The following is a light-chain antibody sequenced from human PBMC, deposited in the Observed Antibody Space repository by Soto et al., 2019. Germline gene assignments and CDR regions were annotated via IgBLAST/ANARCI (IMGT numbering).Light chain of an antibody. V-gene: IGKV3-20*01. Sequence: EIVLTQSPGTLSLSPGERATLSCRASQSISSSYLAWYQQKPGQAPRLLIYGASSRATGNPDRFSGRGSGTDFTLTISRLEPEDFAVYYCQQYGSSPWTFGQGTKVEIK. J-gene: IGKJ1*01. CDR3: QQYGSSPWT. CDR1: QSISSSY. CDR2: GAS.